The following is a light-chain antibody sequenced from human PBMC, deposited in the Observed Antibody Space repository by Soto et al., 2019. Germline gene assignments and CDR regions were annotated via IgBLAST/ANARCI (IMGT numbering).Light chain of an antibody. Sequence: DIQMTQSPSTLSASVGDRVTITCRASQTIFSWLAWYQQKPGTPPKLLIYKASTLQSGVPSRFSGSGSGTEFTLTISSLQPDDIATYYCQQYHSYSRTFGQGSKVAIK. J-gene: IGKJ1*01. V-gene: IGKV1-5*03. CDR1: QTIFSW. CDR2: KAS. CDR3: QQYHSYSRT.